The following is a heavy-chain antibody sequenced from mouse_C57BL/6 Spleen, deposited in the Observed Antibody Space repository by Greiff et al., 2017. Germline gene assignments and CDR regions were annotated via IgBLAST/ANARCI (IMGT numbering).Heavy chain of an antibody. V-gene: IGHV1-59*01. CDR2: IDPSDSYT. CDR1: GYTFTSYW. Sequence: QVQLQQPGAELVRPGTSVKLSCKASGYTFTSYWMHWVKQRPGQGLEWIGVIDPSDSYTNYNQKFKGKATLTVDTSSSTAYMQLSSLTSEDSAVYYCARSGIYYGYVEGAMDYWGQGTSVTVSS. J-gene: IGHJ4*01. CDR3: ARSGIYYGYVEGAMDY. D-gene: IGHD2-2*01.